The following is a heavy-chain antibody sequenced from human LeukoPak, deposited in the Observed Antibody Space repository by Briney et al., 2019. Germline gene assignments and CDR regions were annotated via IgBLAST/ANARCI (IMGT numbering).Heavy chain of an antibody. J-gene: IGHJ4*02. CDR2: IRYDGNNA. Sequence: GGSLRLSCAASGFTFSSYGMHWVRQAPGKGLEWVAFIRYDGNNAFYVDSVKGRFTISRDNSKNTLYLQMNSLRAEDTAVYYCAKGGDGYNYGSYFDYWGQGTLVTVSS. CDR3: AKGGDGYNYGSYFDY. D-gene: IGHD5-24*01. CDR1: GFTFSSYG. V-gene: IGHV3-30*02.